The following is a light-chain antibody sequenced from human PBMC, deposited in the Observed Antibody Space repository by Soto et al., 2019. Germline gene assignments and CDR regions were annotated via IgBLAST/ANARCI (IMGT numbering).Light chain of an antibody. Sequence: QSALTQLPSAPGSPGRSVAFSCTGTTSDVGGYNYVSWYQQHPGKAPKLMIYEVNKRPSGVPDRFSGSKSGNTASLTVSGLQAEDEADYYCSSYAGSSNVFGTGTKLTVL. V-gene: IGLV2-8*01. J-gene: IGLJ1*01. CDR2: EVN. CDR1: TSDVGGYNY. CDR3: SSYAGSSNV.